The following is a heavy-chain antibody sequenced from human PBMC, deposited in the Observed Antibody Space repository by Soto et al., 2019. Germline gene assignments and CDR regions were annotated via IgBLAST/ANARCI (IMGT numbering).Heavy chain of an antibody. CDR1: GFTFSSYA. Sequence: EVQLLESGGGLVQPGGSLRLSCAASGFTFSSYAMSWIRQAPGKGLEWVSAISGSGGSTYYADSVKGRFTISRDNSKNTLYLQMNSLRAEDTAVYYCAKDRVYEVGAFDIWGQGTMVTVSS. D-gene: IGHD1-26*01. V-gene: IGHV3-23*01. CDR3: AKDRVYEVGAFDI. J-gene: IGHJ3*02. CDR2: ISGSGGST.